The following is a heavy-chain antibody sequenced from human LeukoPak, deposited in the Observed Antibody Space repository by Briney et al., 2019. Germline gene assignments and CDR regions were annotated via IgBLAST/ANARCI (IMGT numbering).Heavy chain of an antibody. J-gene: IGHJ4*02. D-gene: IGHD1-14*01. Sequence: GGSLRLSCAASGFTFSSFWMHWVRHAPGKGLVWVSDMNEDGTTTRYADSVKGRFTISRDNAKNTLYLQINNLRAEDTAVYFCARGGVNPVDHWGQGTLVTVSS. CDR3: ARGGVNPVDH. CDR2: MNEDGTTT. V-gene: IGHV3-74*01. CDR1: GFTFSSFW.